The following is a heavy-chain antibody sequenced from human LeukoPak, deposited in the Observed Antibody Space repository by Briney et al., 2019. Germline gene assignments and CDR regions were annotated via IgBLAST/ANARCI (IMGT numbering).Heavy chain of an antibody. Sequence: ASVKVSCEASGYTFTSYDINWVRQATGQGLEWMGWMNPNSGNTGYAQKFQGRVTMTRNTSISTAYMELSSLRSEDTAVYYCARGRKPRYCSGGSCYYYYYYMDVWGKGTTVTVSS. CDR2: MNPNSGNT. D-gene: IGHD2-15*01. V-gene: IGHV1-8*01. CDR3: ARGRKPRYCSGGSCYYYYYYMDV. CDR1: GYTFTSYD. J-gene: IGHJ6*03.